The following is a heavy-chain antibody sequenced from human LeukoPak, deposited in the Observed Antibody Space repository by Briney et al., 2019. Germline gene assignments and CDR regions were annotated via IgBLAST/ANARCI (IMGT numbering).Heavy chain of an antibody. D-gene: IGHD3-10*01. CDR1: GGSISSGDYY. CDR3: ARHADSGLWFGELLHLDY. J-gene: IGHJ4*02. Sequence: PSQTLSLTCTVSGGSISSGDYYWGWIRQPPGKGLEWIGSIYYIGSTYYNPSLKSRVTISVDTSKTQFSLKLSSVTAADTAVYYCARHADSGLWFGELLHLDYWGQGTLVTVSS. V-gene: IGHV4-39*01. CDR2: IYYIGST.